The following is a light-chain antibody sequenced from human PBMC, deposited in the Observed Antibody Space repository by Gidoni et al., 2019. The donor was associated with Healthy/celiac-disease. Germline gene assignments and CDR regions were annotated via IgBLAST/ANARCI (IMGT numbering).Light chain of an antibody. J-gene: IGKJ1*01. CDR1: QSVSSY. V-gene: IGKV3-11*01. CDR3: QQRSNWPAWT. CDR2: DAS. Sequence: ELVLTQSPATLSLSPGERATLSCRASQSVSSYLAWYQQKPGQAPRLLIYDASNRATGIPARFSGSGSGTDFTLTISSLEPEDFAVYYCQQRSNWPAWTFGQXTKVEIK.